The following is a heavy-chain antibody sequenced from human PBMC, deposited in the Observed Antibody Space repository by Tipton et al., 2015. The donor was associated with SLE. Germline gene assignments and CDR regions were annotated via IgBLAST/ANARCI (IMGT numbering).Heavy chain of an antibody. V-gene: IGHV4-38-2*01. CDR1: SYSITSGYY. D-gene: IGHD3/OR15-3a*01. J-gene: IGHJ4*02. CDR3: ARGAAVDWDRVAFDS. CDR2: MYYSGST. Sequence: TLSLTCAVSSYSITSGYYWGWIRQAPGKGLEWIGSMYYSGSTKYNPSLKSPVTISVDTSKNQFSLKLSSVTAADTAVYCCARGAAVDWDRVAFDSWGQGTLVTVSS.